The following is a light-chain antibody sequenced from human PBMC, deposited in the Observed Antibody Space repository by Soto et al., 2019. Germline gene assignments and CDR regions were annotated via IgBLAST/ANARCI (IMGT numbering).Light chain of an antibody. CDR3: SSYSSSSTPYV. CDR2: DVS. CDR1: SSDVGGYNY. V-gene: IGLV2-14*01. J-gene: IGLJ1*01. Sequence: QSALTQPASVSGSPGQSITISCTGTSSDVGGYNYVSWYQQHPGKAPKLMIYDVSNRPSGVSNRFSGSKSGNTASLTISGLHAEDEAYYYCSSYSSSSTPYVFGTGTKVTVL.